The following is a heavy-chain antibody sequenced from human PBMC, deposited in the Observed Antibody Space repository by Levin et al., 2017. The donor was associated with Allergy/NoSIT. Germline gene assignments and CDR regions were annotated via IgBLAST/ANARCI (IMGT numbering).Heavy chain of an antibody. D-gene: IGHD6-13*01. CDR1: GFTFSNYG. CDR3: ARDRSSRDYYYYYGMDV. V-gene: IGHV3-21*01. J-gene: IGHJ6*02. CDR2: ITSSSTYI. Sequence: AGGSLRLSCAASGFTFSNYGMNWVRQAPGKGLEWVSSITSSSTYIYYADSVKGRFTVSRDNAKNSLYLQMNSLRAEDTAVYYCARDRSSRDYYYYYGMDVWGQGTTVTVSS.